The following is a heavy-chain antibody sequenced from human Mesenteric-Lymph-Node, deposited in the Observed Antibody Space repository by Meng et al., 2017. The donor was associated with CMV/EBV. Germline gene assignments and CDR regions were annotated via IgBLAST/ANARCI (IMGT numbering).Heavy chain of an antibody. V-gene: IGHV1-69*04. CDR2: IIPILGIA. D-gene: IGHD2-2*01. Sequence: SVQVSCKASGCTFSSYTISWVRQAPGQGLEWMGRIIPILGIANYAQKFQGRVTITADKSTSTAYMELSSLRSEDTAVYYCARDCSSTSCPTFYYYYGMDVWGQGTTVTVSS. CDR1: GCTFSSYT. CDR3: ARDCSSTSCPTFYYYYGMDV. J-gene: IGHJ6*02.